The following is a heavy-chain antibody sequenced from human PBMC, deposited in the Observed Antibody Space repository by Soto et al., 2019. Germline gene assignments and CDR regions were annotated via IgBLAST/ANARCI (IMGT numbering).Heavy chain of an antibody. V-gene: IGHV4-30-2*02. D-gene: IGHD2-8*02. CDR2: IYHSGST. CDR3: ARLPWAGYGGVFDP. CDR1: GGSISSGGYS. J-gene: IGHJ5*02. Sequence: ALSLTCAVSGGSISSGGYSWSWIRQPPGKGLEWIGYIYHSGSTYYNPSLKSRVTISVDTSKNQFSLKLSSVTAADTAVYYCARLPWAGYGGVFDPWGQGTLVTVS.